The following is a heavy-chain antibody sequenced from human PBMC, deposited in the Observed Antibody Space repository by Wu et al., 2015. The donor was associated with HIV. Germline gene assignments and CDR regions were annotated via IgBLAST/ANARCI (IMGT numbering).Heavy chain of an antibody. CDR2: TNPNSGNT. J-gene: IGHJ4*02. CDR1: GYTFTSYD. Sequence: QVQLVQSGAEVKKPGASVKVSCKASGYTFTSYDINWVRQATGQGLEWMGWTNPNSGNTGYAQKFQGRVTMTRNTSISTAYMELSSLRSEDTAVYYCALGYSYRRTVDYWGQGTLVTVSS. D-gene: IGHD5-18*01. CDR3: ALGYSYRRTVDY. V-gene: IGHV1-8*01.